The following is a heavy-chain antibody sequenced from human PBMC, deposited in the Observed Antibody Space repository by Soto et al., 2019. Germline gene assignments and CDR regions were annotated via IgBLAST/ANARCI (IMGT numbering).Heavy chain of an antibody. CDR2: IYYSGST. V-gene: IGHV4-30-4*01. CDR1: GGSISSGDSY. D-gene: IGHD4-4*01. CDR3: AGGGPMTTPNNWFDP. Sequence: QVQLQESGPGLVKPSQTRSLTCTVTGGSISSGDSYWSWIRQPPGKGREWIGYIYYSGSTYYNPSHTSRVTIQVDTAKNQYSRKLISVTAAYTAVYYCAGGGPMTTPNNWFDPWGQGTLVSVSS. J-gene: IGHJ5*02.